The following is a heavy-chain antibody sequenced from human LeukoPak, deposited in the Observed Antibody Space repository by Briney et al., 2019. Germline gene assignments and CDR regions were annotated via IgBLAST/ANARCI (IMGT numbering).Heavy chain of an antibody. CDR3: ARDIVRGGYSYGSKPSFDY. CDR1: GFTFSSYS. CDR2: ISSSSSTI. J-gene: IGHJ4*02. Sequence: GGSLRLSCAASGFTFSSYSMNWVRQAPGKGLEWVSYISSSSSTIYYADSVKGRFAISRDNAKNSLYLQMNSLRAEDTAVYYCARDIVRGGYSYGSKPSFDYWGQGTLVTVSS. D-gene: IGHD5-18*01. V-gene: IGHV3-48*04.